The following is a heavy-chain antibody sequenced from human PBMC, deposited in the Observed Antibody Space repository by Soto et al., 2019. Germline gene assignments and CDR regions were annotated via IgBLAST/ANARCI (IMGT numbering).Heavy chain of an antibody. J-gene: IGHJ4*02. CDR2: IIPILGKA. V-gene: IGHV1-69*08. Sequence: QVQLVQSGAEVKKPGSSVKVSCKASGGTLSSYTISWVRQAPGQGIEWMGRIIPILGKANYAQKFQGRVTITADNSTSTAYMELSSLRSEDTAVYYCAREILRELPAGLGPAWDFDYWGQGTLVTVSS. CDR1: GGTLSSYT. D-gene: IGHD1-26*01. CDR3: AREILRELPAGLGPAWDFDY.